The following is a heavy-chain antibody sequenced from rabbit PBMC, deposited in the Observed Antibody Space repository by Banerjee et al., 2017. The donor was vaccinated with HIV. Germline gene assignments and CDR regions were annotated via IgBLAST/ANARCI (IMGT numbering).Heavy chain of an antibody. CDR2: IYAGSSGNT. D-gene: IGHD4-2*01. Sequence: QEQLVESGGGLVQPEGSLTLTCTASGFSFSSSDFMFWVRQAPGKGLEWIACIYAGSSGNTYYASWAKGRFTISKTSSTTVTLQMTSLTAADTATYFCARDPYYGGNVGYGSNLWGQGTLVTVS. V-gene: IGHV1S45*01. J-gene: IGHJ4*01. CDR3: ARDPYYGGNVGYGSNL. CDR1: GFSFSSSDF.